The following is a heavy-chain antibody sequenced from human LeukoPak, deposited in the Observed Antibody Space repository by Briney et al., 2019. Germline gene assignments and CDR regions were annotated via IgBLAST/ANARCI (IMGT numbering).Heavy chain of an antibody. Sequence: PGGSLRLSCAASGFTFSSYAMSWVRQAPGKGLEWVSAISGSGGSTYYADSVKGRFTISRDNSKNTLYLQMNSLRAEDTAVYYRANLRPIYLYLDPWGQGTLVTVSS. CDR3: ANLRPIYLYLDP. J-gene: IGHJ5*02. CDR1: GFTFSSYA. D-gene: IGHD2-2*02. CDR2: ISGSGGST. V-gene: IGHV3-23*01.